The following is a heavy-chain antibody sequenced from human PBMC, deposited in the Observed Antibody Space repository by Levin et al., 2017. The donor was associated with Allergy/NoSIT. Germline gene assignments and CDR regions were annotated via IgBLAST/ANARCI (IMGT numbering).Heavy chain of an antibody. D-gene: IGHD3-3*01. CDR3: ARELHGYYYFDY. V-gene: IGHV1-18*01. CDR1: GYTFSSYA. J-gene: IGHJ4*02. Sequence: ASVKVSCKASGYTFSSYAISWVRQAPGQGLEWMGWISGYNGNTDYAQKFQGRVTMTTDTSTSTAYMELRGLRSDDTAVYYCARELHGYYYFDYGGQGTLVTVSS. CDR2: ISGYNGNT.